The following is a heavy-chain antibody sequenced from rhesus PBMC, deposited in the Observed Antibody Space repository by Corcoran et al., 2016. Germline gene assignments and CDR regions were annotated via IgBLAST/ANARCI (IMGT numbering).Heavy chain of an antibody. CDR1: GFRVRASY. CDR2: ISDTGGST. CDR3: ARDSDGSSGLDV. J-gene: IGHJ5-2*02. Sequence: VQLFDLGGGLAKLGGSLSFSCAVSGFRVRASYRHRVRQSPGKGLERVSGISDTGGSTYYADSVKGRLTISRENDKNTLYLQMDSLRAEDTAVYYCARDSDGSSGLDVWGRGVLVTVSS. V-gene: IGHV3S18*01. D-gene: IGHD4-29*01.